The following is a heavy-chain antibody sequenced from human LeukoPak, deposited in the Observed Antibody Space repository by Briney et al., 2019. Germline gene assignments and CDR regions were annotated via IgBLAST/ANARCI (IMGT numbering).Heavy chain of an antibody. CDR1: GGSISSYY. CDR2: IYYSGST. D-gene: IGHD5-18*01. J-gene: IGHJ4*02. CDR3: ARDLVDTVMSHLVLFDY. Sequence: SETLSLTCTVSGGSISSYYWSWIRQPPGKGLEWIGYIYYSGSTNYNPSLKSRVTISVETSKNQFSLKLSSVTAADTAVYYCARDLVDTVMSHLVLFDYWGQGTLVTVSS. V-gene: IGHV4-59*12.